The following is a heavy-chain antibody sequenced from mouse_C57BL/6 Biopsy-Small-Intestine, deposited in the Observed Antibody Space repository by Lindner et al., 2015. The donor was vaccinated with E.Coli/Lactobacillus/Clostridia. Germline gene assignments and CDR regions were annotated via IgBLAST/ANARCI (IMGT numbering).Heavy chain of an antibody. CDR1: GYSFTGYF. J-gene: IGHJ3*01. CDR3: ARHHYSNYGWFAY. D-gene: IGHD2-5*01. Sequence: VQLQESGPELVKPGASVKISCKASGYSFTGYFMNWVKQSHGKSLEWTGRINPYNGDTFYNQKFKGKATLTVDKSSSTAHMELRSLTSEDSAVYYCARHHYSNYGWFAYWGQGTLVTVSA. V-gene: IGHV1-20*01. CDR2: INPYNGDT.